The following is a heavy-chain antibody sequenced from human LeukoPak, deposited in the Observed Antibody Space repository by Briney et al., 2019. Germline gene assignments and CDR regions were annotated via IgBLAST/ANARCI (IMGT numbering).Heavy chain of an antibody. J-gene: IGHJ4*02. D-gene: IGHD5-18*01. CDR1: DGSFSNYY. CDR2: INQSGST. Sequence: PSETLSLTCGLYDGSFSNYYWSWIRQPTGKGLEWIAEINQSGSTNYSPSLKSRVTISIDTSKNQFSLRLSSVTAADTAVYYCARGAAGYSYGWGQGTLVTVSS. CDR3: ARGAAGYSYG. V-gene: IGHV4-34*01.